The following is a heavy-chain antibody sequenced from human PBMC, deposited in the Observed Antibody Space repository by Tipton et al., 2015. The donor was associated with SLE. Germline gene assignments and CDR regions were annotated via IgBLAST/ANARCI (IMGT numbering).Heavy chain of an antibody. CDR2: VYYSGTT. CDR3: ARGQLGGSGDL. CDR1: GGSITVHY. D-gene: IGHD6-6*01. V-gene: IGHV4-59*11. J-gene: IGHJ5*02. Sequence: TLSLTCTVSGGSITVHYWSWIRQPPGKGLEWIGYVYYSGTTNYNPSLKGRVSMSIDRSKDQISLRLNSMTAADTAVYYCARGQLGGSGDLWGQGTLVTVS.